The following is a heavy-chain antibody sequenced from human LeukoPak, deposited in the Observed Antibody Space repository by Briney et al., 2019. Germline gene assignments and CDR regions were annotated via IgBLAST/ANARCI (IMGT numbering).Heavy chain of an antibody. V-gene: IGHV3-9*01. CDR3: AKDARGSRYYFDY. CDR1: GFTFDDYA. J-gene: IGHJ4*02. Sequence: GGSLRLSCAASGFTFDDYAMHWVRQAPGKGLEWVSGISWNSGSIGYADSVKGRFTISRDNAKNSLYLQMNSLRAEDTALYYCAKDARGSRYYFDYWGQGTLVTVSS. CDR2: ISWNSGSI. D-gene: IGHD2-15*01.